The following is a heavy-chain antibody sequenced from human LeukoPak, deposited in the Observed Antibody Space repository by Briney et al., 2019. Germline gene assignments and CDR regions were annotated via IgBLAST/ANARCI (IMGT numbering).Heavy chain of an antibody. CDR1: GYTFTSND. CDR2: MNPHSGNA. J-gene: IGHJ4*02. Sequence: ASVKVSCKASGYTFTSNDINWVRQAAGQGLEWMGWMNPHSGNAGYAQKFQGRVTMTRDTSISTVYMELSSLTSDDTAVYYCARRDGYNNDYWGQGTLVTVSS. V-gene: IGHV1-8*01. CDR3: ARRDGYNNDY. D-gene: IGHD5-12*01.